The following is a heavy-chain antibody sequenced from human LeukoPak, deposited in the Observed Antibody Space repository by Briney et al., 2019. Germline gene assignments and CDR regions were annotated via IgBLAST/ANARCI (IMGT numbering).Heavy chain of an antibody. CDR1: GGTFTSYY. D-gene: IGHD3-16*01. Sequence: ASVKVSCKASGGTFTSYYMHWVRQAPGQGLEWMGIINPSDGSTNYAQKFQGRVTMTRDMSMSTVYMELSSLRSDDTAVYYCARDQAPRMITFGGPRRWFDPWGQGTLVTVSS. V-gene: IGHV1-46*01. J-gene: IGHJ5*02. CDR3: ARDQAPRMITFGGPRRWFDP. CDR2: INPSDGST.